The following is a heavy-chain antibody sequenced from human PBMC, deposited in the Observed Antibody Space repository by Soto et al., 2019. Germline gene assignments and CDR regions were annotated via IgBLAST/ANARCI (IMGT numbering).Heavy chain of an antibody. CDR1: GFSFSNYA. D-gene: IGHD6-13*01. V-gene: IGHV3-30-3*01. J-gene: IGHJ4*02. Sequence: PGVSLRLSCAGSGFSFSNYAMHWVRQAPGKGLEWVAVLSYDGSSHYYAESVEGRITLSRDNSKNTLFLQMNSLRPEDTAVYHCTRGEAASGTSPIYFDYWGQGALVTVS. CDR3: TRGEAASGTSPIYFDY. CDR2: LSYDGSSH.